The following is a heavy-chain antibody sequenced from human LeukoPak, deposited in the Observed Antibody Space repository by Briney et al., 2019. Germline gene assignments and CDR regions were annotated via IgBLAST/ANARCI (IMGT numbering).Heavy chain of an antibody. CDR3: ARVSSSWLYYFDN. J-gene: IGHJ4*02. CDR2: IWYDGSNK. Sequence: PGRPLRLSCAASGFTFSSYGMHWVRQAPGKGLEWVAVIWYDGSNKYYADSVKGRSTISRENSKNTLYLQMNSLRAEDTAVYYCARVSSSWLYYFDNWGQGTLVTVSS. CDR1: GFTFSSYG. D-gene: IGHD6-13*01. V-gene: IGHV3-33*01.